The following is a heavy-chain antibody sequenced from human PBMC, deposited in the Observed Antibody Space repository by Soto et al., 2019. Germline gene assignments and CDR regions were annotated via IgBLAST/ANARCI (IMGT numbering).Heavy chain of an antibody. J-gene: IGHJ5*02. D-gene: IGHD2-2*01. CDR1: GFTFRTYS. V-gene: IGHV3-21*01. CDR2: IDRGSSYI. CDR3: TSSSSWYEA. Sequence: GGSLRLSCAASGFTFRTYSMNWVRQAPGKGLEWVSSIDRGSSYIYYADSVKGRFTISRDNAKNSLYLQMNSLRVEDTAVYYCTSSSSWYEAWGQGTLVTVSS.